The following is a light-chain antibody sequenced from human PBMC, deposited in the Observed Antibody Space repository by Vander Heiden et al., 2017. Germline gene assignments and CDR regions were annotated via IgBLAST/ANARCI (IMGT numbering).Light chain of an antibody. CDR3: QQYGSSP. Sequence: ELVLTQSPGTLSMSPGETATLSCRASQRITSTYLAWYQHKRGQAPRLLIYGTSSRATGIPERFSGSGSGTHFTLTINSLEPEDFAVYYCQQYGSSPFGQGTKLEIK. J-gene: IGKJ2*01. V-gene: IGKV3-20*01. CDR1: QRITSTY. CDR2: GTS.